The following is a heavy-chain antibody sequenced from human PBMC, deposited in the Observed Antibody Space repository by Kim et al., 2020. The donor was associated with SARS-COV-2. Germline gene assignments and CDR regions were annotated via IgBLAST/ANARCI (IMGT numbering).Heavy chain of an antibody. CDR3: ARETYDFWSGPGIDF. CDR1: GASIRSNY. Sequence: SETLSLTCTVSGASIRSNYWSWIRQPPGKGLEWIGYMYNSGSTNYNPSPKSRVTISVDTSKSQFSLKLTSVTAADTAVYYCARETYDFWSGPGIDFWGQGILVTVSS. D-gene: IGHD3-3*01. J-gene: IGHJ4*02. CDR2: MYNSGST. V-gene: IGHV4-59*01.